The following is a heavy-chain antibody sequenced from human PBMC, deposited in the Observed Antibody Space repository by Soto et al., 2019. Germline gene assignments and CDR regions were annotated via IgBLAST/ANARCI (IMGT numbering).Heavy chain of an antibody. CDR2: INPNSGGT. V-gene: IGHV1-2*04. CDR1: GYTFTGYY. CDR3: ARGRDSSSWKRGGPDY. D-gene: IGHD6-13*01. Sequence: ASVKVSCKASGYTFTGYYMHWVRQAPGQGLEWMGWINPNSGGTNYAQRFQGWVTMTRDKSISTAYMELSRLRSDDTAVYYCARGRDSSSWKRGGPDYWGQGTLVTVSS. J-gene: IGHJ4*02.